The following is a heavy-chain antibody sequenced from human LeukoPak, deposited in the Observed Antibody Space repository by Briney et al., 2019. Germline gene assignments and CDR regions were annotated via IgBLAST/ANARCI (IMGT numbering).Heavy chain of an antibody. D-gene: IGHD3-10*01. Sequence: PSETLSLTCTVSGGSISSSSAYWSWIRQPPGKGLEWIGYIYYSGSTNYNPSLKSRVTISVDTSKNQFSLKLSSVTAADTAVYYCARESRYYGSGSKGGEVDYWGQGTLVTVSS. CDR1: GGSISSSSAY. V-gene: IGHV4-61*01. J-gene: IGHJ4*02. CDR3: ARESRYYGSGSKGGEVDY. CDR2: IYYSGST.